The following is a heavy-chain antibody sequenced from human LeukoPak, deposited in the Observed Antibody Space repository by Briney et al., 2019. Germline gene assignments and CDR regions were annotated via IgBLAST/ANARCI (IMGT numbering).Heavy chain of an antibody. CDR2: INQDESAK. CDR1: GFTFSRFW. Sequence: GGSLRLSCAASGFTFSRFWMSWVRQAPGKGLEWVASINQDESAKYYVDSVRGRFTISRDNAKNSLYLQMNSLRAEDTAVYYCAELGITMIGGVWGKGTTVTISS. CDR3: AELGITMIGGV. D-gene: IGHD3-10*02. V-gene: IGHV3-7*01. J-gene: IGHJ6*04.